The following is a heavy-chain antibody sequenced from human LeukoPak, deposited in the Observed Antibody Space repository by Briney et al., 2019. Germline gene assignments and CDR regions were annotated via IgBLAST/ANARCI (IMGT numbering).Heavy chain of an antibody. V-gene: IGHV4-4*07. J-gene: IGHJ4*02. CDR3: ASTGIAAAGSDY. D-gene: IGHD6-13*01. Sequence: SETLSLTCTVSGGSISSYYWSWIRQPAGKGLEWIGRIYTSGSTNYNPSLKSRVTISVDTSKNQFSLKLSSVTAADTAVYYCASTGIAAAGSDYWGQGTLVTVSS. CDR2: IYTSGST. CDR1: GGSISSYY.